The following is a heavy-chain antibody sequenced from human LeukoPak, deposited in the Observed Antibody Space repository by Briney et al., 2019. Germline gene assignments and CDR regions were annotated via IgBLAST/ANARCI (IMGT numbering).Heavy chain of an antibody. D-gene: IGHD3-3*01. CDR1: GGSFSSGGYS. J-gene: IGHJ5*02. CDR2: IYHRGST. Sequence: SETLSLTCAVSGGSFSSGGYSWSWFRQPQGKGLEWFGNIYHRGSTYYNPSLKSRVTISVDRSKNQFSLKLSSVTAADTAVYYCARGGISDYDFWSGYNWFDPWGQGTLVTVSS. V-gene: IGHV4-30-2*01. CDR3: ARGGISDYDFWSGYNWFDP.